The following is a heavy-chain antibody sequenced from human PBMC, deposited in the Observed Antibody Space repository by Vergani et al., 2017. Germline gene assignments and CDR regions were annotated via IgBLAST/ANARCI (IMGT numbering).Heavy chain of an antibody. D-gene: IGHD3-3*02. V-gene: IGHV1-18*01. CDR1: GYSFINYG. Sequence: QSQLVQSGDEVKKPGASVKVSCKTSGYSFINYGISWVRQAPGQGLEWLGWVSPYNGNTNHGQKIQGRVTMTTDTSTRKTNMLQRCLTFVYTAVYYLACEECYSNFRGTYRSASLYGMGVWGQGTKVTVAS. CDR3: ACEECYSNFRGTYRSASLYGMGV. J-gene: IGHJ6*02. CDR2: VSPYNGNT.